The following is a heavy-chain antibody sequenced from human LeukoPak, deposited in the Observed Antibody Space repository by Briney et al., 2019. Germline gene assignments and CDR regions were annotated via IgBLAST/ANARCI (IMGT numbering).Heavy chain of an antibody. CDR2: LYYGGSP. D-gene: IGHD2-15*01. CDR3: ARVNDCSGSSCFSRWFDP. V-gene: IGHV4-39*07. J-gene: IGHJ5*02. CDR1: GASISNSDFY. Sequence: SETLSLTCTVSGASISNSDFYWGWIRQPPGKGLEWIVTLYYGGSPLYNASLTSRVSMSVETSKNQFSLRLSSVTAADTAVYYCARVNDCSGSSCFSRWFDPWGQGTLITVSS.